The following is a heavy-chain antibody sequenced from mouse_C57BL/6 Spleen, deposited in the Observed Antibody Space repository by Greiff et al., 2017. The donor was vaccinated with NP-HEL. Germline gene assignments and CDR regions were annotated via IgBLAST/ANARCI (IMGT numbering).Heavy chain of an antibody. J-gene: IGHJ4*01. D-gene: IGHD1-1*01. Sequence: VQLQQSGPELVKPGASVKISCKASGYAFSSSWMNWVKQRPGKGLEWIGRIYPGDGDTNYNGKFKGKATLTADKSSSTAYMQLSSLTSEDSAVYFCARGITTDHYYAMDYWGQGTSVTVSS. V-gene: IGHV1-82*01. CDR1: GYAFSSSW. CDR3: ARGITTDHYYAMDY. CDR2: IYPGDGDT.